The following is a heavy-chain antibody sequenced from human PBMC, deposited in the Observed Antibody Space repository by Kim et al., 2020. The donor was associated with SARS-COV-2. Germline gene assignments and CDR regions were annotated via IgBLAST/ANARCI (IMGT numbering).Heavy chain of an antibody. CDR2: FSSEGA. CDR3: ASEPFGSGNDY. J-gene: IGHJ4*02. CDR1: GFTFSTYA. D-gene: IGHD3-10*01. V-gene: IGHV3-23*01. Sequence: GGSLRLSCAASGFTFSTYAMSWVRLAPGKGPEWISVFSSEGAFYADSVKGRFTISRDNSKNTLSLQMSALRADDTAVYYCASEPFGSGNDYWGQGTLVTVSS.